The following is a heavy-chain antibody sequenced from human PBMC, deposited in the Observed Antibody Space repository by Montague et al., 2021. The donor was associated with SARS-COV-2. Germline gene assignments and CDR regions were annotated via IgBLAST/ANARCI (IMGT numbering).Heavy chain of an antibody. D-gene: IGHD1-26*01. J-gene: IGHJ4*02. Sequence: PALVKPTQTLTLTCTFSGFSLNTSGVGVTWVRQPPGKALEWLAFIYWNDYKHYSPSVKSRITITKDTSKNQVVLIMTNMDPVDTGTYYCVHDDVGNRGFEFWGQGTLVTVSS. V-gene: IGHV2-5*04. CDR1: GFSLNTSGVG. CDR2: IYWNDYK. CDR3: VHDDVGNRGFEF.